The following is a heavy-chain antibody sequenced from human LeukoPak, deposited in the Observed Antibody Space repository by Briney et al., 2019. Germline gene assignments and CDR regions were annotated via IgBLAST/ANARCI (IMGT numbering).Heavy chain of an antibody. J-gene: IGHJ4*02. Sequence: ASVKVSCKASGYTFTSHGISWVRQAPGQGLEWMGWISTYNGNTNYAQKLQGRVTMTTDTSTSTAYMELRSLRSDDTAVYYCATDTKKYYYDSSGSLWPLFDYWGQGTLVTVSS. CDR3: ATDTKKYYYDSSGSLWPLFDY. CDR1: GYTFTSHG. V-gene: IGHV1-18*01. CDR2: ISTYNGNT. D-gene: IGHD3-22*01.